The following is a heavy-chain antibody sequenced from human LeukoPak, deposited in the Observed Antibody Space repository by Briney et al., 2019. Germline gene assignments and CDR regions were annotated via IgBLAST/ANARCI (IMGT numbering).Heavy chain of an antibody. CDR1: GGSITSGGYY. Sequence: SETLSLTCTVSGGSITSGGYYWSWIRQHLGKGLEWIGYIHYSGSAYYNPSLKSRLTISLDTSKNQFPLKLTSVTAADTAVYYCARDVPKKAPYGVDVWGQGTTVIVSS. J-gene: IGHJ6*02. CDR2: IHYSGSA. CDR3: ARDVPKKAPYGVDV. D-gene: IGHD2-2*01. V-gene: IGHV4-31*03.